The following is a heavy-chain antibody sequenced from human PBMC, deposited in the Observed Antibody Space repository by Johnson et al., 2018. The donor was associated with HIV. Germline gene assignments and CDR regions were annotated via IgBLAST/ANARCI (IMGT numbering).Heavy chain of an antibody. D-gene: IGHD2-15*01. CDR1: GFTFSDSY. Sequence: QVQLVESGGGWVQPGGSLSLSCAASGFTFSDSYMNWIRQAPGKGLEWVSYISGCDGAIWYTDSVKGRFTVSRDNAKNSLYLQMNSLRVEDTAVYYCARSKDCSGGSCPDAFDIWCQGTMVTVSS. V-gene: IGHV3-11*04. J-gene: IGHJ3*02. CDR3: ARSKDCSGGSCPDAFDI. CDR2: ISGCDGAI.